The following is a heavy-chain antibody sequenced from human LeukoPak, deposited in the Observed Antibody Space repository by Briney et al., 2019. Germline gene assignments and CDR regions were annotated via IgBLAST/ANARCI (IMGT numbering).Heavy chain of an antibody. Sequence: GGSLRLSCVASGFIFSTHAMSWVRLAPGGGREWVSTISDSGGSTYYTESVKGRFTISRDNSMSTLSLQMKSLRVEDTALYYCARGYCSGGSCTWGLFDSWGQGTLVTVSS. CDR3: ARGYCSGGSCTWGLFDS. CDR2: ISDSGGST. V-gene: IGHV3-23*01. D-gene: IGHD2-15*01. CDR1: GFIFSTHA. J-gene: IGHJ4*02.